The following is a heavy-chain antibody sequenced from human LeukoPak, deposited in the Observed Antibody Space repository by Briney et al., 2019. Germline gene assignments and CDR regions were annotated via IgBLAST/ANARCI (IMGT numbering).Heavy chain of an antibody. CDR2: IYSDDNT. CDR1: GFTVSSNY. J-gene: IGHJ6*02. CDR3: ARDGGPNSYYYYGMDV. V-gene: IGHV3-53*01. D-gene: IGHD1/OR15-1a*01. Sequence: PGGSLRLSCAASGFTVSSNYMSWVRQAPGKGLEWVSLIYSDDNTFYADSVKGRFTISRDNSKNTLYLQMNSLRAEDTAVYYCARDGGPNSYYYYGMDVRGQGTTVTVSS.